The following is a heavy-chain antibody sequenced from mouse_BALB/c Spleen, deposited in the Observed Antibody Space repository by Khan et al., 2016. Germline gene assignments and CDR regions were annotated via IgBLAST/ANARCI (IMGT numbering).Heavy chain of an antibody. D-gene: IGHD1-1*01. CDR2: ISYSGST. J-gene: IGHJ4*01. CDR3: ARYGRDAMDD. V-gene: IGHV3-8*02. Sequence: EVQLQESGPSLVKPSQTLSLTCSVTGDSINSNYWNWIRKFPGNKLEYMGYISYSGSTYYNPSLKSRISITRDTSKNQYYLQLNSVTTEDTATYYCARYGRDAMDDWDQGTSVTVSA. CDR1: GDSINSNY.